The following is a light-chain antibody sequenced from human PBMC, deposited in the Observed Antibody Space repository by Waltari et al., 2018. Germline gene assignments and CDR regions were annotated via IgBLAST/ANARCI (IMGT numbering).Light chain of an antibody. Sequence: QSVLPQPPSVSGAPGQRVTISCTGTSSNIGAGLDVHWYHQLPGTAPKLLIYGNSNRPSGVPDRLPGSRSGTSASLAITGLQAEDEADYYCQAHDSSRSALNVVFGGGTKLTVL. CDR3: QAHDSSRSALNVV. J-gene: IGLJ2*01. CDR1: SSNIGAGLD. CDR2: GNS. V-gene: IGLV1-40*01.